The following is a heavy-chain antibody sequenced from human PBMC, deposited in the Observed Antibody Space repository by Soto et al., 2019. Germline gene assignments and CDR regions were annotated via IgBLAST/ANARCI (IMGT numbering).Heavy chain of an antibody. V-gene: IGHV1-2*04. J-gene: IGHJ6*03. CDR3: ARESGGATATLDYYYFYMDV. D-gene: IGHD5-12*01. CDR2: INPNGGVT. Sequence: ASVKVSCKSSGDTXNDYYIHWVRQAPGQGLKWMGWINPNGGVTKYAQKFQGWVTMTRDTSIRTVYMQLSRLRSDDTAVYYCARESGGATATLDYYYFYMDVWGTGTTVTVSS. CDR1: GDTXNDYY.